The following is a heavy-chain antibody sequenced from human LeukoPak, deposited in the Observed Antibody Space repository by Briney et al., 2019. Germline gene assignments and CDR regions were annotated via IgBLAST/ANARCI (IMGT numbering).Heavy chain of an antibody. V-gene: IGHV3-30-3*01. J-gene: IGHJ4*02. CDR2: ISYDGSNK. CDR1: GFTFSSYA. CDR3: ARGQRITGTGTYDY. D-gene: IGHD1-7*01. Sequence: GGSLRLSCAAPGFTFSSYAIHWVRQAPGKGLEWVAVISYDGSNKYYADSVKGRFTISRDNSKNTLYLQMNSLRAEDTAVYYCARGQRITGTGTYDYWGQGTLVTVSS.